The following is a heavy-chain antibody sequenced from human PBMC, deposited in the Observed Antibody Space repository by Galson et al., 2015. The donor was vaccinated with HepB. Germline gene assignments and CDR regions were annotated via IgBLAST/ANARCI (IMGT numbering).Heavy chain of an antibody. CDR3: AKDRGYGDYDWFYP. Sequence: SLRLSCAASGFTFSSYYMTWVRQAPGKGLEWVSSISGSGNSTYYADSVKGRFTISRDNSKNTLYLQMNSLRPEDTAVYYCAKDRGYGDYDWFYPWGQGTLVTVSS. V-gene: IGHV3-23*01. CDR1: GFTFSSYY. D-gene: IGHD4-17*01. CDR2: ISGSGNST. J-gene: IGHJ5*02.